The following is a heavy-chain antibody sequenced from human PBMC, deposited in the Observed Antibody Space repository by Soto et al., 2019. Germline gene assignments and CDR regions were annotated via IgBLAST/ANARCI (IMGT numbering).Heavy chain of an antibody. Sequence: GGSLRLSCAASGFTFSSYEMNWVRQAPGKGLEWVSYISSSGSTIYYADSVKGRFTISRDNAKNSLYLQMNSLRAEGTAVYYSASSMVAPAPRWGQGTLVTVSS. D-gene: IGHD2-15*01. CDR2: ISSSGSTI. V-gene: IGHV3-48*03. CDR3: ASSMVAPAPR. CDR1: GFTFSSYE. J-gene: IGHJ4*02.